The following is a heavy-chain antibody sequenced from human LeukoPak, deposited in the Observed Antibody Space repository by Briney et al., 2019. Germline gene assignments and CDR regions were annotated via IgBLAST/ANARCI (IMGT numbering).Heavy chain of an antibody. CDR1: GYTLTDYY. V-gene: IGHV1-2*02. CDR3: ARDMKSSLAQGYNWFDP. D-gene: IGHD3-16*01. Sequence: ASVKVSCKASGYTLTDYYMHWVRQAPGQGLEWMGWINPYSGGTNYALKFQGRVTMTRDTSITTTYMELSRLTSDDTAVYYCARDMKSSLAQGYNWFDPWGQGTLVTVSS. CDR2: INPYSGGT. J-gene: IGHJ5*02.